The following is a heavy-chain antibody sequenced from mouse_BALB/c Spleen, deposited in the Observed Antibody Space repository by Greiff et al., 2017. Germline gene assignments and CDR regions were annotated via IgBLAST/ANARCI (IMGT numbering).Heavy chain of an antibody. CDR2: IYPGGGYT. J-gene: IGHJ4*01. V-gene: IGHV1-63*02. CDR1: GYTFTNYW. CDR3: ARSGDGLYYAMDY. Sequence: QVQLQQSGAELVRPGTSVKISCKASGYTFTNYWLGWVKQRPGHGLEWIGDIYPGGGYTNYNEKFKGKATLTADTSSSTAYMQLSSLTSEDSAVYFCARSGDGLYYAMDYWGQGTSVTVSS. D-gene: IGHD2-3*01.